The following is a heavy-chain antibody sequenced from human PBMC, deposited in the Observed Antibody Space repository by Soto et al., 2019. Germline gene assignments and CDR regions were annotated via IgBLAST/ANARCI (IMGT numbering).Heavy chain of an antibody. CDR3: ARGTPSGGYY. CDR1: GGSFSGYY. V-gene: IGHV4-34*01. D-gene: IGHD2-15*01. J-gene: IGHJ4*02. CDR2: INHSGST. Sequence: QVQLQQWGAGLLKPSETLSLTCAVYGGSFSGYYWSWIRQPPGKGLEWIGEINHSGSTNNNTSLKSRVTITLDTTKNQFSLKLSSVTAADTAVYYCARGTPSGGYYWGQGTLVTVSS.